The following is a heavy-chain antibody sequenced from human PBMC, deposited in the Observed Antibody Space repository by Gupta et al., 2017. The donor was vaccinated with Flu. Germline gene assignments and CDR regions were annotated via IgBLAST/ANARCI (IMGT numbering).Heavy chain of an antibody. CDR2: IPGNGSAT. J-gene: IGHJ6*03. Sequence: WVVQVPGTGLEWVASIPGNGSATYNADSLKGRFTISRDTSKNTLFLEMSTLRADDTAVYYCAKGQYFVFSIVHNYNYMDVWGRGTTVTVSS. CDR3: AKGQYFVFSIVHNYNYMDV. V-gene: IGHV3-23*01. D-gene: IGHD3-9*01.